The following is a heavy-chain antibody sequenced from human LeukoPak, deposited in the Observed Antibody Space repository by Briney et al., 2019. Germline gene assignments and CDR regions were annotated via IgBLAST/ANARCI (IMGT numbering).Heavy chain of an antibody. Sequence: ASVKVSCKVSGYTLTELSMHWVRQAPGKGLEGMGGFDPEDGETIYAQKFQGRVTMTEDTSTDTAYMELSSLRSEDTAVYYCATRTGSRDDAFDIWGQGTMVTVSS. D-gene: IGHD2-2*01. CDR3: ATRTGSRDDAFDI. CDR2: FDPEDGET. V-gene: IGHV1-24*01. J-gene: IGHJ3*02. CDR1: GYTLTELS.